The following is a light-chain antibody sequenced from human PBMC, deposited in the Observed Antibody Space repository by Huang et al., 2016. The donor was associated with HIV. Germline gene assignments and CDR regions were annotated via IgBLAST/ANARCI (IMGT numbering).Light chain of an antibody. V-gene: IGKV3-20*01. Sequence: EIVLTQSPGTLSVSLGERATLSRRASERVTSSHLAWYQQKPGQAPWRLIYGESSRATGIPDSFSGSGSGTDFTLTINRLEPEDFAVYYCQQYGNSPAFGQGTKVEIK. CDR3: QQYGNSPA. CDR1: ERVTSSH. CDR2: GES. J-gene: IGKJ1*01.